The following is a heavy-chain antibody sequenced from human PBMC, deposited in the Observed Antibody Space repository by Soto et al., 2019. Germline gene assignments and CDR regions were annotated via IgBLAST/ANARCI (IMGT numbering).Heavy chain of an antibody. D-gene: IGHD2-15*01. CDR1: CGSIATNNYF. V-gene: IGHV4-39*01. CDR3: AKVVVGATSHSDFDS. J-gene: IGHJ5*01. CDR2: AAYSGGT. Sequence: LTRTVSCGSIATNNYFWGWVRQPPGKGLEWIGSAAYSGGTYKNPSLKSRVTVSVDTSKNQFSLKLTSVTAADTAVYYCAKVVVGATSHSDFDSWGQGTLVTVS.